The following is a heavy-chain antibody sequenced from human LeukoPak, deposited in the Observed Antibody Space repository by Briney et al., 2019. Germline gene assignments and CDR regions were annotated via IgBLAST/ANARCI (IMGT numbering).Heavy chain of an antibody. J-gene: IGHJ4*02. Sequence: GGSLRLSCAASGFTFSSYAMSWVRQAPGKGLEWVSAISGSGGSTYYADSVKGRFTISRDNSKNTLYLQMNSLRAEDTAVYYYANSSLVEWPRFGLDYWGQGTLVTVSS. V-gene: IGHV3-23*01. CDR1: GFTFSSYA. D-gene: IGHD5-12*01. CDR3: ANSSLVEWPRFGLDY. CDR2: ISGSGGST.